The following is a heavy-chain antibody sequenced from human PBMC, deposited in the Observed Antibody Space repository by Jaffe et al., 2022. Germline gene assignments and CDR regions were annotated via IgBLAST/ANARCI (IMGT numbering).Heavy chain of an antibody. CDR3: AREPSPQGYCSGGSCYFSYFDY. V-gene: IGHV4-34*01. D-gene: IGHD2-15*01. CDR2: INHSGST. Sequence: QVQLQQWGAGLLKPSETLSLTCAVYGGSFSGYYWSWIRQPPGKGLEWIGEINHSGSTNYNPSLKSRVTISVDTSKNQFSLKLSSVTAADTAVYYCAREPSPQGYCSGGSCYFSYFDYWGQGTLVTVSS. J-gene: IGHJ4*02. CDR1: GGSFSGYY.